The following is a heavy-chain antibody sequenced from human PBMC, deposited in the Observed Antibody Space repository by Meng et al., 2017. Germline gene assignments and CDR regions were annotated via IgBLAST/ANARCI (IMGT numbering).Heavy chain of an antibody. Sequence: QLQLQESGSGLVKPSQTLSLTCAGPGGSISSGAYSWSWIRQPPGKGLEWIGYIYHSGSTHYNPSLKSRVIMSVDTSKNQFSLKLYSVTAADTAVYYCARARTTNQSKYRNAYNWFDPWGQGTLVTVSS. CDR2: IYHSGST. CDR1: GGSISSGAYS. J-gene: IGHJ5*02. D-gene: IGHD2/OR15-2a*01. CDR3: ARARTTNQSKYRNAYNWFDP. V-gene: IGHV4-30-2*01.